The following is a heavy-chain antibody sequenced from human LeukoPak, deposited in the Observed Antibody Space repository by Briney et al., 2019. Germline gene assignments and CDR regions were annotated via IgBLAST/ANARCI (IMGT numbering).Heavy chain of an antibody. CDR3: AKVLGWSYYYYMDV. CDR1: GFRFSSYW. V-gene: IGHV3-7*01. CDR2: IKEDGGVQ. J-gene: IGHJ6*03. D-gene: IGHD3/OR15-3a*01. Sequence: GGSLRLSCAASGFRFSSYWMSWVRQAPGKGLEWVANIKEDGGVQYILDSVKGRFTISRDNAKNSLFLQMNSLKVDDTAVYYCAKVLGWSYYYYMDVWGKGTTVTISS.